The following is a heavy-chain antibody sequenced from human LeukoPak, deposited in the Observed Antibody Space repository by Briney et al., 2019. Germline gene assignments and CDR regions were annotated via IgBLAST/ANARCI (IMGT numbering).Heavy chain of an antibody. V-gene: IGHV1-18*01. Sequence: ASVKVSCKASGYTFTSYGISWVRQAPGQGLEWMGWISAYNGNTNYAQKLQGRVTMTTDTSTSTAYMELRSLRSDDRAVYYWAGGRPIYDYVWGSYRYDYYFDYWGQGPLVTVSS. J-gene: IGHJ4*02. CDR1: GYTFTSYG. D-gene: IGHD3-16*02. CDR2: ISAYNGNT. CDR3: AGGRPIYDYVWGSYRYDYYFDY.